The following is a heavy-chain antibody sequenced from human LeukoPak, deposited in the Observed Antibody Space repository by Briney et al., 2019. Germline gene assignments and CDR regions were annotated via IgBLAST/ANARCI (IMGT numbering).Heavy chain of an antibody. CDR3: ARELRWLLLPNAFDI. Sequence: GESLRLSCAASGFAFNTYSMNWVRQAPGKGLEWVSFIFSSSTYIYYTDSVKGRFTISRDNARNSLYLQMDNLRAEDTAVYYCARELRWLLLPNAFDIWGQGTMVTVSS. D-gene: IGHD3-22*01. CDR2: IFSSSTYI. CDR1: GFAFNTYS. J-gene: IGHJ3*02. V-gene: IGHV3-21*01.